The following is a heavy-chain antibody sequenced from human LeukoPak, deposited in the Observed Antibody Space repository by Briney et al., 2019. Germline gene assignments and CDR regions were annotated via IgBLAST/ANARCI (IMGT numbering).Heavy chain of an antibody. V-gene: IGHV3-23*01. CDR2: ISGSGGST. D-gene: IGHD3-3*01. J-gene: IGHJ4*02. CDR3: AKGSLRFLEWDYFDY. CDR1: GFTFSSYA. Sequence: GGSLRLSCAASGFTFSSYAMSWVRQAPGKGLEWVSAISGSGGSTYYADSVKGRFTISRDNSKNTLYLQMNSLRAEDTAVYYCAKGSLRFLEWDYFDYWGRGTLVTVSS.